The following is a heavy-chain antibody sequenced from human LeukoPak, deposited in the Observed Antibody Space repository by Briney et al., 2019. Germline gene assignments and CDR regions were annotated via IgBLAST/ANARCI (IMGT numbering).Heavy chain of an antibody. CDR2: ISSSSSTI. D-gene: IGHD2-15*01. V-gene: IGHV3-48*04. Sequence: GGSLRLSCAASGFTFSSYSMNWVRQAPGKGLEWVSYISSSSSTIYYADSVKGRFTISRDNAKNSLYLQMNSLRAEDTALYYCAKDHRGALTSLFVFDIWGQGTMVTVSS. J-gene: IGHJ3*02. CDR3: AKDHRGALTSLFVFDI. CDR1: GFTFSSYS.